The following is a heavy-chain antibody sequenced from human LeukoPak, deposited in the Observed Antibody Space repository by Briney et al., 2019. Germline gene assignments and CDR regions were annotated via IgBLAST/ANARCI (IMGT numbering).Heavy chain of an antibody. V-gene: IGHV3-7*01. CDR3: ARERNVYDSSGYYFDY. Sequence: GGSLRLSCAASGFTFSSYWMSWVRQAPGKGLEWVANIKQDGSEKYYMDSVKGRFTISRDNAKNSLYLQMNSLRAEDTAVYYCARERNVYDSSGYYFDYWGQGTLVTVSS. J-gene: IGHJ4*02. CDR1: GFTFSSYW. D-gene: IGHD3-22*01. CDR2: IKQDGSEK.